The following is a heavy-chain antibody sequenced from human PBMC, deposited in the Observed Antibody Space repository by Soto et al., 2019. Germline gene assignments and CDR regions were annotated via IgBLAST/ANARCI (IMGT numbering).Heavy chain of an antibody. V-gene: IGHV4-34*01. CDR3: ARCIVEATTQYYYYGMDV. CDR1: GGSFSGYY. Sequence: SETLSLTCAVYGGSFSGYYWSWSRQPPGKGLEWIGEINHSGSTKYNPSPTSRVTISVDTSKNQFSLKLSSVTAADTAVYYCARCIVEATTQYYYYGMDVWGQGTTVTVSS. CDR2: INHSGST. D-gene: IGHD1-26*01. J-gene: IGHJ6*02.